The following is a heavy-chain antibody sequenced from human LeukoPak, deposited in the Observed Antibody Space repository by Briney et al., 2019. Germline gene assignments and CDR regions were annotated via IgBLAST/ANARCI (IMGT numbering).Heavy chain of an antibody. CDR3: ARVVRRQSFDY. CDR1: GFSFSSYS. J-gene: IGHJ4*02. D-gene: IGHD4/OR15-4a*01. Sequence: GGSLRLSCAASGFSFSSYSMNWVRQAPGKGLEWASSISSSSSYIYYADSVKGRFTISRDNAKNSLYLQMNSLRAEDTAVYYCARVVRRQSFDYWGQGTLVTVSS. V-gene: IGHV3-21*01. CDR2: ISSSSSYI.